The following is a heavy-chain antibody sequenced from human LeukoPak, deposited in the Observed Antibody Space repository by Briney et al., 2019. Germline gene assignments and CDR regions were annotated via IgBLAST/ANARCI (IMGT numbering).Heavy chain of an antibody. CDR2: ISSSGSI. CDR1: GGSIGYNY. CDR3: TGYDHTNYLAY. J-gene: IGHJ4*02. D-gene: IGHD1-14*01. V-gene: IGHV4-59*13. Sequence: SETLSLTCTVSGGSIGYNYWNWIRQSPERGLEWIGYISSSGSIDYTPSLRSRVTMSLDTSKNHLSLNLRSVSAADTAIYYCTGYDHTNYLAYWGRGILVIVSA.